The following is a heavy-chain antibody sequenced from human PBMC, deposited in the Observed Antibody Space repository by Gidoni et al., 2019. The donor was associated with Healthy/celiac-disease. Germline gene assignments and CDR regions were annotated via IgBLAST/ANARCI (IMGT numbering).Heavy chain of an antibody. J-gene: IGHJ6*02. Sequence: EVQLVESGGGLVQPGGSLRLSCAASGFTFSRYWMSWVRQAPGKGLEWVANIKQDGSEKYYVDSVKGRFTISRDNAKNSLYLQMNSLRAEDTAVYYCAREGAAAALYYYYGMDVWGQGTTVTVSS. V-gene: IGHV3-7*03. D-gene: IGHD6-13*01. CDR1: GFTFSRYW. CDR2: IKQDGSEK. CDR3: AREGAAAALYYYYGMDV.